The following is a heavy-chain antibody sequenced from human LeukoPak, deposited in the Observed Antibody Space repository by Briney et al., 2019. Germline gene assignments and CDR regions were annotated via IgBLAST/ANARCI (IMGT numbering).Heavy chain of an antibody. J-gene: IGHJ5*02. Sequence: PSETLSLTCTVSGDSIGDHHWSWIRQPAGKGLEWIGRIYTSGSTNYNPSLKSRVTISVDTSKNQFSLKLSSVTAADTAVYYCARGVVGATSNWFDPWGQGTLVTVSS. CDR3: ARGVVGATSNWFDP. CDR1: GDSIGDHH. CDR2: IYTSGST. D-gene: IGHD1-26*01. V-gene: IGHV4-4*07.